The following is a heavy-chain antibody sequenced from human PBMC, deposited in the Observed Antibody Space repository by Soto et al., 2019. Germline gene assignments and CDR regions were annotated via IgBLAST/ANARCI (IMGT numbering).Heavy chain of an antibody. CDR3: ARVAEGGVVPAAMAHYYYYGRDG. CDR2: INPNSGGT. D-gene: IGHD2-2*01. CDR1: GYTFTGYY. J-gene: IGHJ6*02. Sequence: ASVKVSCKASGYTFTGYYMHWVRQAPGQGLEWMGWINPNSGGTNYAQKFQGWVTMTRDTSISTAYMELSRLRSDDTAVYYCARVAEGGVVPAAMAHYYYYGRDGGG. V-gene: IGHV1-2*04.